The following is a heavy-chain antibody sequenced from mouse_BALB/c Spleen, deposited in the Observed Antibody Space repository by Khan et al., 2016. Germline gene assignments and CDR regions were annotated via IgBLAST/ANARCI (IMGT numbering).Heavy chain of an antibody. CDR3: ARCLLSNDAMDY. J-gene: IGHJ4*01. CDR2: INPSNGRT. CDR1: GYTFTSYW. D-gene: IGHD6-2*01. Sequence: QVQLQQPGAELVKPGASVKLSCKASGYTFTSYWMHWVKQRPGQGLEWIGEINPSNGRTNYTAQFKSKATLTVDKSSSTAYMQLSSLTSEDSAVYYCARCLLSNDAMDYWGQGTSVTVSS. V-gene: IGHV1S81*02.